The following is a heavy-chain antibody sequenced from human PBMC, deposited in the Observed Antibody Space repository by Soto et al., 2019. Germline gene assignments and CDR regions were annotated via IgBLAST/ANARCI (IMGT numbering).Heavy chain of an antibody. CDR1: GYTFSNYD. CDR3: ARVMGSVDF. V-gene: IGHV1-8*01. D-gene: IGHD1-26*01. CDR2: MNPKSGYT. Sequence: QVQLVQSGAEVKKPGTSVRISCKTSGYTFSNYDINWVRQAAGQGLEWMGWMNPKSGYTGSARNFQGRVTMTRDTSMTTAYMELSSLSSEDTAMYYCARVMGSVDFWGQGTLVTVSS. J-gene: IGHJ4*02.